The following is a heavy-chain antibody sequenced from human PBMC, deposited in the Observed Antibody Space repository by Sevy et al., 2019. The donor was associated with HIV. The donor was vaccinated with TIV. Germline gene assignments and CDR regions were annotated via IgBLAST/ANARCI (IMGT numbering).Heavy chain of an antibody. CDR1: GFTFDDYA. CDR2: ISWNSGSI. V-gene: IGHV3-9*01. D-gene: IGHD6-13*01. J-gene: IGHJ3*02. Sequence: GGSLRLSCVASGFTFDDYAMHWVRQAPGKGLEWVSGISWNSGSIGYADSVKGRFTISRDNAKNSLYLQMNSLRAEDKALYYCAKVIEAGIEAFDIWGQGTMVTVSS. CDR3: AKVIEAGIEAFDI.